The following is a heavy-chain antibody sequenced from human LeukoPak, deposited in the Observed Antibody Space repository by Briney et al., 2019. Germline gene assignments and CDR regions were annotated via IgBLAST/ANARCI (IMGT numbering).Heavy chain of an antibody. V-gene: IGHV3-30*04. CDR3: ARGGLHYDFWSGYTDY. CDR1: GFTFSSYA. CDR2: ISYDGSNK. D-gene: IGHD3-3*01. Sequence: GGSPRLSCAASGFTFSSYAMHWVRQAPGKGLEWVAVISYDGSNKYYADSVKGRFTISRDNSKNTLYLQMNSLRAEDTAVYYCARGGLHYDFWSGYTDYWGQGTLVTVSS. J-gene: IGHJ4*02.